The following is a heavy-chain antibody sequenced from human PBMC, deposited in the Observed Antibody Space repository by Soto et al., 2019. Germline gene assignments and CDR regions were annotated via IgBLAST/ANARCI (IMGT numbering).Heavy chain of an antibody. CDR2: IYWNDDK. CDR3: AHSGYITMVRGVIRGNWFDP. CDR1: GFSLSTSGLG. Sequence: YVPTLVNPRQTLALTCTVSGFSLSTSGLGVGWSRQPPGKALEWLALIYWNDDKRYSPSLKTRLTITKDTSKNQVVLTMTNMDPVDTATYYCAHSGYITMVRGVIRGNWFDPWGQGTLVTVSS. J-gene: IGHJ5*02. D-gene: IGHD3-10*01. V-gene: IGHV2-5*01.